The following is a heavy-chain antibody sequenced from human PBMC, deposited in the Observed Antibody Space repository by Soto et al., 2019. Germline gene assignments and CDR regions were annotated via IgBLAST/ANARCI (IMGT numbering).Heavy chain of an antibody. CDR3: ARTALSNPKFGVVTGHVGAFDI. CDR2: INHSGST. V-gene: IGHV4-34*01. CDR1: GGSFSGYY. D-gene: IGHD3-3*01. J-gene: IGHJ3*02. Sequence: SETLSLTCAVYGGSFSGYYWSWIRQPPGKGLEWIGEINHSGSTNYNPSLKSRVTISVDTSKNQFSLKLSSVTAADTAVYYCARTALSNPKFGVVTGHVGAFDIWGQGTMVTVSS.